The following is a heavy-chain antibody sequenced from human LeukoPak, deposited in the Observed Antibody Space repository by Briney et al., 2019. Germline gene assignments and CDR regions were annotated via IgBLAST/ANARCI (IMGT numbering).Heavy chain of an antibody. J-gene: IGHJ4*02. CDR2: ISGSGGST. CDR1: GFTFSSYA. V-gene: IGHV3-23*01. CDR3: AKDIDGYNPTAFDC. D-gene: IGHD5-24*01. Sequence: EGSLRLSCAASGFTFSSYAMSWVRQAPGKGLEWVSAISGSGGSTYYADSVKGRFSISRDNSKNTLYLQMNSLRAEDTAVYYCAKDIDGYNPTAFDCWGQGTLVTVSS.